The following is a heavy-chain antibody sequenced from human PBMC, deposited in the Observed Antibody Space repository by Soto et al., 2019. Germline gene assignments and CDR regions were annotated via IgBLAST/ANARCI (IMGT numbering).Heavy chain of an antibody. Sequence: GGSLRLSCAASGFTLSNYVLSWVRQAPGKGLVWVSAISDNGGSTYYADSVKGRFTISRDNSKNTLYLQMNSLRAEDTAVYYCAKCGYYDSRLTYYFDYWGQGTLVTVSS. CDR3: AKCGYYDSRLTYYFDY. J-gene: IGHJ4*02. D-gene: IGHD3-22*01. V-gene: IGHV3-23*01. CDR2: ISDNGGST. CDR1: GFTLSNYV.